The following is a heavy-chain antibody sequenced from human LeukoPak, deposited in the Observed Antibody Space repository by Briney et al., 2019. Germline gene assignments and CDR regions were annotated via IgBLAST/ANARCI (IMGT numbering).Heavy chain of an antibody. J-gene: IGHJ6*02. CDR1: GGSISSNY. D-gene: IGHD6-13*01. V-gene: IGHV4-59*01. Sequence: SETLSLTCTVSGGSISSNYWSWIRQPPGKGLEWIGYLYYSGSTNYNPSLKSRVTISVDTSKNQFSLKLSSVTAADTAVYYCAREHSSSWTYYYYYGMDVWGQGTTVTVSS. CDR2: LYYSGST. CDR3: AREHSSSWTYYYYYGMDV.